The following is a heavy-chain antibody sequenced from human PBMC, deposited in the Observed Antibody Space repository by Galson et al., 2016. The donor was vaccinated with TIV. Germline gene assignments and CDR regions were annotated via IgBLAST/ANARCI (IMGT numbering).Heavy chain of an antibody. V-gene: IGHV3-21*01. Sequence: SLRLSCAAPGFTFSSYTMHWVRQAPGKEPQWVSSISSSSTFIYYADSVKGRFTISRDNTNDLLYLEMSSLRVEDTAMYYCARESQPTLFGVSIIDYWGQGTVVTVSS. CDR2: ISSSSTFI. D-gene: IGHD3-3*01. CDR1: GFTFSSYT. J-gene: IGHJ4*02. CDR3: ARESQPTLFGVSIIDY.